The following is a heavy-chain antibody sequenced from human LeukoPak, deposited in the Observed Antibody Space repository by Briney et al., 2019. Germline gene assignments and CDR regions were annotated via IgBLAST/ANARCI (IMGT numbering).Heavy chain of an antibody. V-gene: IGHV3-30*02. CDR3: AKGVLDYYYYYGMDV. CDR2: IRYDGSNK. J-gene: IGHJ6*02. Sequence: MHWVRQAPGKGLEWVAFIRYDGSNKYYADSVKGRFTISRDNSKNTLYLQMNSLRAEDTAVYYCAKGVLDYYYYYGMDVWGQGTTVTVSS.